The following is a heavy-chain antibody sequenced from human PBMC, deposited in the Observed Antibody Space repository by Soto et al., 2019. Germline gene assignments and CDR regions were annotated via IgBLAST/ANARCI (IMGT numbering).Heavy chain of an antibody. CDR3: ATYCSGGSCYYYYYYGMDV. D-gene: IGHD2-15*01. J-gene: IGHJ6*02. V-gene: IGHV1-8*01. CDR1: GYTFTSYD. CDR2: MNPNSGNT. Sequence: ASVKVSCKASGYTFTSYDINWVRQATGQGLERMGWMNPNSGNTGYAQKFQGRVTMTRNTSISTAYMELSSLRSEDTAVYYCATYCSGGSCYYYYYYGMDVWGQGTTVTVS.